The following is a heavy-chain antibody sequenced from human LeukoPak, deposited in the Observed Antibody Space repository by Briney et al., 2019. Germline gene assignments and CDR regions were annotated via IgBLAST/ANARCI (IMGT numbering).Heavy chain of an antibody. CDR3: ASGRYCSSTSCYPSGYFQH. J-gene: IGHJ1*01. D-gene: IGHD2-2*01. CDR1: GFTFSSYA. Sequence: PGGSLRLSCAASGFTFSSYAMSWVRQAPGKGLEWVSAISGSGGSTYYADSVKGRLTISRDNAKNSLYLQMNSLRAEDTAVYYCASGRYCSSTSCYPSGYFQHWGQGTLVTVSS. V-gene: IGHV3-23*01. CDR2: ISGSGGST.